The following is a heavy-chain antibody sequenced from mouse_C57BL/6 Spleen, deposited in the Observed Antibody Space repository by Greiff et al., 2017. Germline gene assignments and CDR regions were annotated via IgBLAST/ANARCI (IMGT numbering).Heavy chain of an antibody. Sequence: VHVKQSGAELVRPGASVKLSCTASGFNIKDYYMHWVKQRPEQGLEWIGRIDPEDGDTEYAPKFQGKATMTADTSSNTAYLQLSSLTSEDTAVYYCTTSDGYYEGYAMDYWGQGTSVTVSS. D-gene: IGHD2-3*01. V-gene: IGHV14-1*01. J-gene: IGHJ4*01. CDR2: IDPEDGDT. CDR1: GFNIKDYY. CDR3: TTSDGYYEGYAMDY.